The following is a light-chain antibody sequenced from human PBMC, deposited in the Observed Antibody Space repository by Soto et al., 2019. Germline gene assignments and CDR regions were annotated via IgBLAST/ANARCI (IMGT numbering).Light chain of an antibody. CDR2: AAS. CDR3: QQYNNWPQT. CDR1: LPISTY. J-gene: IGKJ1*01. V-gene: IGKV1-27*01. Sequence: DIEMTQSRSSVSSSGGDIVTISWRASLPISTYLAWYQQKPGKIPNLLIYAASTLQAGVPSRFSGSGSGTDFTLTISSLQSEDFAVYYCQQYNNWPQTFGQGTKVDIK.